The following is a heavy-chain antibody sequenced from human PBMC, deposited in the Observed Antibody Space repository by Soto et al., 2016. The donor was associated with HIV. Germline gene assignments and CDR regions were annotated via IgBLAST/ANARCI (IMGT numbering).Heavy chain of an antibody. V-gene: IGHV1-2*02. J-gene: IGHJ6*02. CDR3: ARDRKMTTVTTSGLFGLDV. CDR2: SNPKSGAS. CDR1: GGTFSSHA. D-gene: IGHD4-17*01. Sequence: QVQLVQSGAEVKNPGSSVKASCKASGGTFSSHAISWVRQAPGQGLEWMAWSNPKSGASKSAQRFQGRVTMTRDTSISTAYMELHSLESDDTAVYYCARDRKMTTVTTSGLFGLDVWGQGTTVTVSS.